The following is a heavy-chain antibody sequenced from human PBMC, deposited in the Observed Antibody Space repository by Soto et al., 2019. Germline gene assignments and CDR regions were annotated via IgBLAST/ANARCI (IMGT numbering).Heavy chain of an antibody. V-gene: IGHV4-31*03. Sequence: PSETLSLTCTVSGGSVSTGDYYWSWIRQHPGKGLEWIGYIYYSGSTYYNPSLQSRATISVDTSKNQFSLKLNSVTAADTAVYYCARVADSSLRRFDFWGQGTLVTVSS. CDR1: GGSVSTGDYY. J-gene: IGHJ4*02. CDR3: ARVADSSLRRFDF. CDR2: IYYSGST. D-gene: IGHD6-13*01.